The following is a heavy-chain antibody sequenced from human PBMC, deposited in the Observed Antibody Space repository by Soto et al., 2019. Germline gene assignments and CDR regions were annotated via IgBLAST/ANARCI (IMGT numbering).Heavy chain of an antibody. J-gene: IGHJ4*02. CDR1: GLTLSNYA. CDR2: ISYDGSNR. V-gene: IGHV3-30-3*01. D-gene: IGHD6-19*01. CDR3: ARVTQAVAADY. Sequence: QVQLVESGGGVVQPGRSLRLSCAASGLTLSNYAMHWVRQAPGKGLEWVAVISYDGSNRYYADSVKGRFTISRDNSKNTLYLQMNSLRAEDTAVYYCARVTQAVAADYWDQGTLVTVSS.